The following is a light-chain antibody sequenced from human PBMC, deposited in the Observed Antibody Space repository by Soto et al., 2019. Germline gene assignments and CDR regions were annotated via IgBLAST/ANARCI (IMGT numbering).Light chain of an antibody. J-gene: IGKJ3*01. CDR2: KAS. Sequence: DIQMTQSPSTLSASLGDRVTITCRASQSISSWLAWYQQKPGKAPKLLIYKASSLESGGPSRFSGSGSGTEFTLTISSLQPDDSATYYCQQYYRLVTFGPGTKVEIK. V-gene: IGKV1-5*03. CDR3: QQYYRLVT. CDR1: QSISSW.